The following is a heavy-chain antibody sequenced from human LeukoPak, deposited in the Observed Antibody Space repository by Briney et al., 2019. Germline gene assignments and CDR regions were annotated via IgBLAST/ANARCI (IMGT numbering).Heavy chain of an antibody. D-gene: IGHD3-10*01. CDR2: IKQDGSEK. V-gene: IGHV3-7*01. CDR1: GFTFSSYW. CDR3: ARDLGMVRGIIGY. J-gene: IGHJ4*02. Sequence: GGSLRLSCAASGFTFSSYWMSWVRQAPGKGLKWVANIKQDGSEKYYVDSVKGRFTISRDNAKNSLYLQMNSLRAEDTAVYYCARDLGMVRGIIGYWGQGTLVTVSS.